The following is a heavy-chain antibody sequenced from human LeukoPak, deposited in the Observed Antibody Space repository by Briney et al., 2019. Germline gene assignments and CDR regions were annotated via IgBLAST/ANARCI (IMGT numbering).Heavy chain of an antibody. V-gene: IGHV4-34*01. J-gene: IGHJ3*02. CDR1: GGSFSGYY. CDR3: ARQGVVSTSRAFDI. D-gene: IGHD2-2*01. CDR2: INHSGST. Sequence: SETLSLTCAVYGGSFSGYYWSWIRQPPGKGLEWIGEINHSGSTNYNPSLKSRVTISVDTSKNQFSLKLSSVTAADTAVYYCARQGVVSTSRAFDIWGQGTMVTVSS.